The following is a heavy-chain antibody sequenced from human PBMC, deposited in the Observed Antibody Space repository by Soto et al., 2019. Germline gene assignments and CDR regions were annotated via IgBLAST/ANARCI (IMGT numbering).Heavy chain of an antibody. D-gene: IGHD2-2*01. J-gene: IGHJ4*02. Sequence: GGSLRLSCATSGLTVSNYAMSWVRQAPGKGLEWVSGISGSGGSSYYADSVKGRFTISRDNSKNTLNLQMDSLRAEDTAVYYCAKKSTDSSGYSDYWGQGTVVTVSS. V-gene: IGHV3-23*01. CDR3: AKKSTDSSGYSDY. CDR1: GLTVSNYA. CDR2: ISGSGGSS.